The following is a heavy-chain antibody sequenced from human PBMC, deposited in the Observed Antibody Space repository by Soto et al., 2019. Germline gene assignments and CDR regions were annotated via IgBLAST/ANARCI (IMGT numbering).Heavy chain of an antibody. Sequence: SGKGSCQASGFTFSNSAVQWVRQARGQRLEWIGWIVVGSGNTNYAQKFQERVTITRDMSTSTAYMELSSLRSEDTAVYYCAASYDFWSIAFDYWGQGTLVTVSS. CDR2: IVVGSGNT. V-gene: IGHV1-58*01. D-gene: IGHD3-3*01. CDR3: AASYDFWSIAFDY. CDR1: GFTFSNSA. J-gene: IGHJ4*02.